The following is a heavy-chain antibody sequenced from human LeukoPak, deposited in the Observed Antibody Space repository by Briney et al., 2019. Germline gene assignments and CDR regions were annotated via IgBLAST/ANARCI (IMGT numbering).Heavy chain of an antibody. V-gene: IGHV4-31*03. Sequence: PSETLSLTCTVSGGSISSGGYYWSWIRQHPGKGLEWIGYIYYSGSTYYNPSLKSRVTISVDTSKNQFSLKLSSVTAADTAVYCCARGVGEQLALYFDYWGQGTLVTVSS. D-gene: IGHD6-6*01. J-gene: IGHJ4*02. CDR3: ARGVGEQLALYFDY. CDR2: IYYSGST. CDR1: GGSISSGGYY.